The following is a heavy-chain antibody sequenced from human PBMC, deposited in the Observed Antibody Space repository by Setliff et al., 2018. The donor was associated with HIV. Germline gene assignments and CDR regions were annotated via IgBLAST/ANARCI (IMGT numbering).Heavy chain of an antibody. V-gene: IGHV4-34*01. CDR3: ARHVSGSYHSPFQH. Sequence: PSETLSLTCAVYGGSFSGYYWSWIRQPPGKGLEWIGEINHSGTTNYNPSLKSRVTISGDTSKNQFSLKLTSVTAADTAVYYCARHVSGSYHSPFQHWGQGALVTVSS. CDR1: GGSFSGYY. CDR2: INHSGTT. D-gene: IGHD1-26*01. J-gene: IGHJ1*01.